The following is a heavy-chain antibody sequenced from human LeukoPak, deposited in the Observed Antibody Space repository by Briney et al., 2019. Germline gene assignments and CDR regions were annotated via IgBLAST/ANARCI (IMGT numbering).Heavy chain of an antibody. Sequence: ASVKVSCKASGGTFSSYAISWVRQAPGQGLEWMGRIIPILGITNYAQKFQGRVTITADESTSTAYMELSSLRSEDTAVYYCARGRDIVATPHYYYGMDVWGQGTTVTVSS. CDR1: GGTFSSYA. J-gene: IGHJ6*02. CDR3: ARGRDIVATPHYYYGMDV. CDR2: IIPILGIT. D-gene: IGHD5-12*01. V-gene: IGHV1-69*04.